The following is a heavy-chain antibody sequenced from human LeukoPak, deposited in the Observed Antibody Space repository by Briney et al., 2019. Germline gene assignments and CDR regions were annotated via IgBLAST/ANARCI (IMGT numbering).Heavy chain of an antibody. CDR2: IYYSGST. V-gene: IGHV4-59*01. CDR3: ARRSTWGLWIEY. J-gene: IGHJ4*02. D-gene: IGHD4/OR15-4a*01. Sequence: SETLSLTCTVSGGSMSSYYWSWIRQPPGKGLEWIGYIYYSGSTNYNAPLKSRVTISVGTSKNQFSLKLSSVTAADTAVYYCARRSTWGLWIEYWGPENLVPVSS. CDR1: GGSMSSYY.